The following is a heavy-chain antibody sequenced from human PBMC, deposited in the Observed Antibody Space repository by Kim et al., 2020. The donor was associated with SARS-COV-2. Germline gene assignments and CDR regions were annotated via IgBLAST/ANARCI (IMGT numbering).Heavy chain of an antibody. CDR1: GYTFTSYY. J-gene: IGHJ4*02. Sequence: ASVKVSCKASGYTFTSYYMHWVRQAPGQGLEWMGIINPSGGSTSYAQKFQGRVTMTRDTSTSTVYMELSSLRSEDTAVYYCARGRGRYCSSTSCYTIYYWGQGTLVTVSS. CDR3: ARGRGRYCSSTSCYTIYY. CDR2: INPSGGST. D-gene: IGHD2-2*02. V-gene: IGHV1-46*01.